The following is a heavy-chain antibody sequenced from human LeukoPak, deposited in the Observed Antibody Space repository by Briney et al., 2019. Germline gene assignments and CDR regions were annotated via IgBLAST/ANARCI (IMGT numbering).Heavy chain of an antibody. CDR3: ARWLAATGVYWYFDL. V-gene: IGHV4-4*02. D-gene: IGHD6-13*01. J-gene: IGHJ2*01. Sequence: SETLSLTCAVSGGSISNSNWWSWVRQPPGKGLEWIGEIYHSGSTNYNPSLKSRVTISVDKSKNQFSLKLSSVTAADTAVYYCARWLAATGVYWYFDLWGRGTLVTVSS. CDR2: IYHSGST. CDR1: GGSISNSNW.